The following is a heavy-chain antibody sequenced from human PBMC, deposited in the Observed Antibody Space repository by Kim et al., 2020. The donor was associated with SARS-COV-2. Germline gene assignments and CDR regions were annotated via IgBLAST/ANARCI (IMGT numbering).Heavy chain of an antibody. CDR1: GFTFSSYS. CDR2: ISSSSSYI. CDR3: ARDRSDIVVVAADY. Sequence: GGSLRLSCAASGFTFSSYSMNWVRQAPGKGLEWVSSISSSSSYIYYADSVKGRFTISRDNAKNSLYLQMNSLRAEDTAVYYCARDRSDIVVVAADYWGQGTLVTVSS. V-gene: IGHV3-21*01. J-gene: IGHJ4*02. D-gene: IGHD2-15*01.